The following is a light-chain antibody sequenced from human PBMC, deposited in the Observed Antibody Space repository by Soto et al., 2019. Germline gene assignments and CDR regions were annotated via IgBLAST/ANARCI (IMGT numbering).Light chain of an antibody. V-gene: IGLV8-61*01. CDR1: SGSVSTSYY. CDR2: NTN. CDR3: VLYMGSGTGV. Sequence: QTVVTQEPSFSVSPGRTVTLTCGLSSGSVSTSYYPSWYQQTPGQAPRTLIYNTNTRSSGVPDRFSGSILGNKAALTITGAQADDESDYDCVLYMGSGTGVFGGGTKLTVL. J-gene: IGLJ3*02.